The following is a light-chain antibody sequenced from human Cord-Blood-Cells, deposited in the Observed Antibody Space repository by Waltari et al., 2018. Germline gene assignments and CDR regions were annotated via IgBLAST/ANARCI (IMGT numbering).Light chain of an antibody. V-gene: IGLV2-23*01. CDR3: CSYAGSWV. Sequence: QSALTHPASVSGSPGQPITTSSPGTSSHVGGYNLVSWYQQHPGKAPKLMIYEGSKRPSGVSNRFSGSKSGNTASLTISGLQAEDEADYYCCSYAGSWVFGGGTKLTVL. CDR2: EGS. J-gene: IGLJ3*02. CDR1: SSHVGGYNL.